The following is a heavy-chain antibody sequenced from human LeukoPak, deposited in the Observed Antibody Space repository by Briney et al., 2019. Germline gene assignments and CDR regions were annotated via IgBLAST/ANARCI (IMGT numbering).Heavy chain of an antibody. V-gene: IGHV4-59*11. J-gene: IGHJ4*02. CDR3: ARVAYSSGRYAYYYDSSGYGNRYYFDY. CDR1: GGSISSHY. Sequence: SETLSLTCTVSGGSISSHYWSWIRQPPGKGLEWIGYIYYSGSTNYNPSLKSRVTISVDTSKNQFSLKLSSVTAADTAVYYCARVAYSSGRYAYYYDSSGYGNRYYFDYWGQGTLVTVSS. D-gene: IGHD3-22*01. CDR2: IYYSGST.